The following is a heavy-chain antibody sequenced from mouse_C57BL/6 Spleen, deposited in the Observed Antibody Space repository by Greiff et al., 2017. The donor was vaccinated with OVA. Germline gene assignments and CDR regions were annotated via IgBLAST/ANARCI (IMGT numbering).Heavy chain of an antibody. CDR1: GYTFTSYW. CDR3: ARRDYDWYFDV. V-gene: IGHV1-50*01. CDR2: IDPSDSYT. D-gene: IGHD2-4*01. J-gene: IGHJ1*03. Sequence: QVQLQQPGAELVKPGASVKLSCKASGYTFTSYWMQWVKQRPGQGLEWIGEIDPSDSYTNYNQKLKGKATLTVDTSSSTAYMQLSSLTSEDSAVYYCARRDYDWYFDVWGTGTTVTVSS.